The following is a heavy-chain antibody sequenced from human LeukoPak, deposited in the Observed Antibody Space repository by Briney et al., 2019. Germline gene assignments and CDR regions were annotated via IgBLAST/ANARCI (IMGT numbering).Heavy chain of an antibody. Sequence: GGSLRLSCAASGFTFDDYAMHWVRQAPGKGLEWVSGISWNSGSIGYADSVKGRFTISRDNSKNTLYLQMNSLRGEDTSVYYCARVSRIAVVDYWGQGTLVTVSS. CDR2: ISWNSGSI. CDR3: ARVSRIAVVDY. J-gene: IGHJ4*02. CDR1: GFTFDDYA. D-gene: IGHD6-19*01. V-gene: IGHV3-9*01.